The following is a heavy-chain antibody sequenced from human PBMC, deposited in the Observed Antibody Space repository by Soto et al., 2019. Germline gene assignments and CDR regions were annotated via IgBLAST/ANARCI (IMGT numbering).Heavy chain of an antibody. CDR3: VPEVASASGGFGQ. D-gene: IGHD6-25*01. Sequence: GSLTLSCAPNHSHFVISPIIWFRQAPGKGLGWVSATSAYSKDIYYLDSVKGRFTISRDNAKNSLYLQMNSLRAEDTAVYYCVPEVASASGGFGQWGQGT. CDR2: TSAYSKDI. CDR1: HSHFVISP. V-gene: IGHV3-21*01. J-gene: IGHJ4*02.